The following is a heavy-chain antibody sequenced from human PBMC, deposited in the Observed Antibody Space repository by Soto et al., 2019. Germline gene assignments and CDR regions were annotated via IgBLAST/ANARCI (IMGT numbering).Heavy chain of an antibody. CDR2: IWYDGSNK. Sequence: QVQLVESGGGVVQPGRSLRLSCAASGFTFSSYGMHWVRQAPGKGLEWVAVIWYDGSNKYYADSVKGRFTISRDNSKNALYLQMNSLRGEDTAVYYCARTPVAAPPLLDYWGQGTLVTVSS. J-gene: IGHJ4*02. CDR3: ARTPVAAPPLLDY. D-gene: IGHD6-6*01. V-gene: IGHV3-33*01. CDR1: GFTFSSYG.